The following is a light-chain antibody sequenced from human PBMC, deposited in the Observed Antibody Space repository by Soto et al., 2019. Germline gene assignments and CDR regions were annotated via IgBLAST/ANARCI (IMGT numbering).Light chain of an antibody. CDR1: SSDVGGYNY. V-gene: IGLV2-14*01. Sequence: QSVLTQPASVSGSPGQSITISCTGTSSDVGGYNYVSWYQQHPGKAPKLMIYDVSNRPSGVSNRFSGSKSGNTASLTISGLQAEDEADYYCSSYTSSSTPHVVFGGGTKLIVL. CDR2: DVS. J-gene: IGLJ2*01. CDR3: SSYTSSSTPHVV.